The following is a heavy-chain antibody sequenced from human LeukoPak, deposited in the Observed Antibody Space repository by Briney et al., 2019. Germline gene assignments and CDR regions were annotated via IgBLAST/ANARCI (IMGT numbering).Heavy chain of an antibody. J-gene: IGHJ4*02. CDR2: INHSGST. Sequence: PSETLSLTCAVYGGSFSGYYWSWIRQPPGKGLEWIGEINHSGSTNYNPSLKSRVTISVDTSKNQFSLKLSSVTAADTAVYYCARQLSSSSDYWGQGTLVTVSS. CDR1: GGSFSGYY. D-gene: IGHD6-6*01. CDR3: ARQLSSSSDY. V-gene: IGHV4-34*01.